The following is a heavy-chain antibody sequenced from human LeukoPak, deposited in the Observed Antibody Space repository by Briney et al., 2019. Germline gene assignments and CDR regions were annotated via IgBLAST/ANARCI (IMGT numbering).Heavy chain of an antibody. CDR2: IWYDGSNK. Sequence: TGGSLRLSCAASGFTFSSYGMHWVRQAPGKGLEWVAVIWYDGSNKYYTDSVRGRFTISRDNSKNMVYLQMNSLRVEDTAVYYCAKEGQRGSYGVYDDYHWGQGTLVTVSS. CDR1: GFTFSSYG. D-gene: IGHD5/OR15-5a*01. V-gene: IGHV3-30*02. J-gene: IGHJ5*02. CDR3: AKEGQRGSYGVYDDYH.